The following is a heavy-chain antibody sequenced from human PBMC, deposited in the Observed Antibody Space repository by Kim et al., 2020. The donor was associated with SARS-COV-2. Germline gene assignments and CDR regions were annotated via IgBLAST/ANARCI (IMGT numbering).Heavy chain of an antibody. CDR1: GFGVSDNY. D-gene: IGHD6-13*01. Sequence: GASLRLSCAASGFGVSDNYMNWVRQAPGKGLEWVSLIKSDGSTYYPDSVKGRFTISRDNSKNTLYLQMNSLRAEDTAVYFCARDRGGSTWSWVAFDSWG. CDR3: ARDRGGSTWSWVAFDS. J-gene: IGHJ5*01. CDR2: IKSDGST. V-gene: IGHV3-53*01.